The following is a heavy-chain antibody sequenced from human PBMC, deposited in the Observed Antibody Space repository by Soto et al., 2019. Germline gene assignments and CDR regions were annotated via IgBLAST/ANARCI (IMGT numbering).Heavy chain of an antibody. J-gene: IGHJ4*02. D-gene: IGHD3-10*01. Sequence: NPSETLSLTFAVSGGSISSGRDSWSWIRQPPGKDLEWIGYIYHSWSTYDNPSVKSRVTISVDRSKNQFSLKLSSVTAADTAVYYCARDRNYGSGNYYSFFDYWGQGTLVTVSS. CDR1: GGSISSGRDS. CDR3: ARDRNYGSGNYYSFFDY. CDR2: IYHSWST. V-gene: IGHV4-30-2*01.